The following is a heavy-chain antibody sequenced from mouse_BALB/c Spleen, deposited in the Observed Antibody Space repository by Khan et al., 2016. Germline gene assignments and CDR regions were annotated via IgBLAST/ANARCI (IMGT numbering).Heavy chain of an antibody. J-gene: IGHJ3*01. CDR2: NYPGAGMI. CDR3: ARVYDGYSAWFGY. Sequence: QVQLQQSGPELVKPGASVKMSCKASGYAFTSYYIHWVKQRPGQGLEWIGWNYPGAGMINYNETFRGRTTLTAEKSSSTAYMCLSILTSEYSAIDSCARVYDGYSAWFGYWGQGTLVTVSA. V-gene: IGHV1S56*01. D-gene: IGHD2-3*01. CDR1: GYAFTSYY.